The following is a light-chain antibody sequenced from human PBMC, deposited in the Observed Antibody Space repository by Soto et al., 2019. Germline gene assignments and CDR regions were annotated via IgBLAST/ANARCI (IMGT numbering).Light chain of an antibody. J-gene: IGLJ3*02. CDR3: QVCDSSSDDRSDPTSDRWV. CDR2: DDS. Sequence: SYERTQPPSVSVAPGQTAMITCGGNNIGNKSVHWYPQRPGQAPVLVVYDDSDRPSGIPDRLSGSNSENTATLTISRVEAWDEADCYCQVCDSSSDDRSDPTSDRWVFGGGTKLTVL. V-gene: IGLV3-21*02. CDR1: NIGNKS.